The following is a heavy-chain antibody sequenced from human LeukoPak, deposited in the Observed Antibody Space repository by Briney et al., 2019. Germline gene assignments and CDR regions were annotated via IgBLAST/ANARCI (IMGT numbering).Heavy chain of an antibody. CDR1: GYSISSGYY. V-gene: IGHV4-38-2*02. Sequence: SETLFLTCTVSGYSISSGYYWGWIRQSPGTGLEWIGNIHHGGSTYYNPSLKSRVTISVDTSKNQFSLKLSSVTAADTAVYCCAREGSYYDIDYWGQGTLVTVSS. D-gene: IGHD3-22*01. CDR2: IHHGGST. CDR3: AREGSYYDIDY. J-gene: IGHJ4*02.